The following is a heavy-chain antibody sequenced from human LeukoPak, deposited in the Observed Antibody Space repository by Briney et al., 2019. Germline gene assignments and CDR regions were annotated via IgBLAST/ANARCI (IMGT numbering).Heavy chain of an antibody. CDR3: ARDRATMVRGVIKVWFDP. CDR1: GYTFTGYY. V-gene: IGHV1-2*02. CDR2: INPNSGGT. Sequence: GASVKVSCKASGYTFTGYYMHWMRQAPGQGLEWMGWINPNSGGTNYAQKFQGRVTMTRDTSISTAYMELSRLRSDDTAVYYCARDRATMVRGVIKVWFDPWGQGTLVTVSS. J-gene: IGHJ5*02. D-gene: IGHD3-10*01.